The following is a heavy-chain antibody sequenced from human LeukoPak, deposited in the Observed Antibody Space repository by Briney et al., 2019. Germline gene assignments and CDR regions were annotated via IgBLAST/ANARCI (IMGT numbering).Heavy chain of an antibody. Sequence: GESLKISCKGFGYSFTNYWIGWVRQMPGKGLEWMGIIYPGDSDTRYSPSFQGQVIISADKSITTAYLQWSSLKASDTAMYYCARGSMGGPLGTVTMFDYWGQGTLVTVSS. CDR2: IYPGDSDT. D-gene: IGHD4-17*01. CDR3: ARGSMGGPLGTVTMFDY. V-gene: IGHV5-51*01. CDR1: GYSFTNYW. J-gene: IGHJ4*02.